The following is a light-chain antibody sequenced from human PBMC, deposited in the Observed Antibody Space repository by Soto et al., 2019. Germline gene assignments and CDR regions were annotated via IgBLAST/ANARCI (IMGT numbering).Light chain of an antibody. Sequence: DIVMTQSPDSLAVSLGERATINCKSNHSILFSSTNRNYLAWYQQKPGQPPKLILSWASTREIGGPDRFSGSGSETDFTLTISSLQAEDVATYYCQHYYSAPYSFGQGTKLEFK. CDR3: QHYYSAPYS. CDR2: WAS. V-gene: IGKV4-1*01. J-gene: IGKJ2*01. CDR1: HSILFSSTNRNY.